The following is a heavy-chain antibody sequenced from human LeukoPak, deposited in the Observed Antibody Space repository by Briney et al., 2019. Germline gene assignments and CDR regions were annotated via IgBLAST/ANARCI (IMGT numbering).Heavy chain of an antibody. V-gene: IGHV3-21*01. D-gene: IGHD6-19*01. CDR1: GFTFSRYS. J-gene: IGHJ6*03. CDR3: PRDAQWLVPEGYFYYMDV. Sequence: KSGGSLRLSCAGSGFTFSRYSMNWFRQAPGKGLERVSSISSRSTNIFYADSVKGRFTISRDNAKNSLYLQMNSLGAEDTAVYYCPRDAQWLVPEGYFYYMDVWGKGTTVTVSS. CDR2: ISSRSTNI.